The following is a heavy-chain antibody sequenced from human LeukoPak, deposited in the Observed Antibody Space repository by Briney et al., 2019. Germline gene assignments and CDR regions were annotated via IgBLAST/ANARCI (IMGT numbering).Heavy chain of an antibody. Sequence: PGGSLRLSCAASGFTFDDYGMSWVRQAPGKGLEWTSYISSSSSTIYYADSVKGRFTISRDNAKNSLYLQMNSLRAEDTAVYYCARVVLYSDILTGQNWFDPWGQGTLVTVSS. CDR1: GFTFDDYG. CDR2: ISSSSSTI. D-gene: IGHD3-9*01. J-gene: IGHJ5*02. CDR3: ARVVLYSDILTGQNWFDP. V-gene: IGHV3-48*01.